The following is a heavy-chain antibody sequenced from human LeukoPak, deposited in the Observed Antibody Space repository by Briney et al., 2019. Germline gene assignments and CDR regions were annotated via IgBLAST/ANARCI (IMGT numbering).Heavy chain of an antibody. CDR3: ARSDWNDVGWFDP. D-gene: IGHD1-1*01. Sequence: SETLFLTCTVSGGSISSGGYYWSWIRQHPGKGLEWIGYIYYSGSTYYNPSLKSRVTISVDTSKNQFSLKLSSVTAADTAVYYCARSDWNDVGWFDPWGQGTLVTVSS. V-gene: IGHV4-30-4*08. J-gene: IGHJ5*02. CDR1: GGSISSGGYY. CDR2: IYYSGST.